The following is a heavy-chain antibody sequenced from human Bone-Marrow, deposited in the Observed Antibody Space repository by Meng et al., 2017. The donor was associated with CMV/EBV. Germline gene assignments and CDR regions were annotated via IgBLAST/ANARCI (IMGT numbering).Heavy chain of an antibody. CDR1: GGSISSGDYY. V-gene: IGHV4-30-4*08. CDR2: IYYSGST. Sequence: SETLSLTCTVSGGSISSGDYYWSWIRQPPGKGLEWIGYIYYSGSTYYNPSLKSRVTISVDTSKNQFSLKLSSVTAADTAVYYCAREGDTSGVWDYWGQGTLVNVYS. D-gene: IGHD3-16*01. J-gene: IGHJ4*02. CDR3: AREGDTSGVWDY.